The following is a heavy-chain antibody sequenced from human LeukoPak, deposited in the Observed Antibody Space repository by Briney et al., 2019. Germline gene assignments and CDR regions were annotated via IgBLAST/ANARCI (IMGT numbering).Heavy chain of an antibody. J-gene: IGHJ4*02. CDR2: ISYDGSNK. V-gene: IGHV3-30*18. D-gene: IGHD6-6*01. Sequence: PGGSLRLSCAASGFTFSSYGMHGVRQAPGKGLEWVAVISYDGSNKYYADSVKGRFTISRDNSKNTLYLQMNSLRAEDRAVYYCAKAPHRRYSSSYAGIGDVDYWGQGTLVTVSS. CDR1: GFTFSSYG. CDR3: AKAPHRRYSSSYAGIGDVDY.